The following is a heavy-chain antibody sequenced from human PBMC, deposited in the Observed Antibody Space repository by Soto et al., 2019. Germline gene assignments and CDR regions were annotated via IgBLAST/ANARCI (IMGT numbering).Heavy chain of an antibody. CDR3: ARHLGQLGDFDY. D-gene: IGHD6-6*01. CDR2: IYYSGST. Sequence: SETLSLTCTVSGGSISSSSYYWGWIRQPPGKGLEWIGSIYYSGSTYYNPSLKSRVTISVDTSKNQFSLKLSSVTAADTAVYYCARHLGQLGDFDYWGQGTLVTVSS. CDR1: GGSISSSSYY. V-gene: IGHV4-39*01. J-gene: IGHJ4*02.